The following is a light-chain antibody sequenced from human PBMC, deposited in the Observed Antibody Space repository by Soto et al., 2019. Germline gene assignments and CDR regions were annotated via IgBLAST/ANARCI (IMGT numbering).Light chain of an antibody. Sequence: EIVMTQSPATLSVSPGERATLSCRASQSVSSNLAWYQQKPGQAPRLLIYRASVRATGTPARFSGSGSGTEFTLPISRLQSEDFADYYCQQYNNWPRAFGQGTKVEIK. J-gene: IGKJ1*01. CDR2: RAS. CDR1: QSVSSN. CDR3: QQYNNWPRA. V-gene: IGKV3D-15*01.